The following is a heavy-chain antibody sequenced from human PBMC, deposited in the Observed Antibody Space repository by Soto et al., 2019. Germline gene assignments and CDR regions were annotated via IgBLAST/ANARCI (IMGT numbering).Heavy chain of an antibody. CDR2: LIPIFGTA. D-gene: IGHD1-26*01. J-gene: IGHJ4*02. Sequence: QVQLVQSGAEVKKPGSSVKVSCKASGGTFSSYAISWVRQAPGQGLEWMGGLIPIFGTANYAQKFQGRVTITADDSTSPDYMELSSLRSEDTAVYYCARDWSGSDKAGFDYWGQGTLVTVSS. CDR1: GGTFSSYA. V-gene: IGHV1-69*01. CDR3: ARDWSGSDKAGFDY.